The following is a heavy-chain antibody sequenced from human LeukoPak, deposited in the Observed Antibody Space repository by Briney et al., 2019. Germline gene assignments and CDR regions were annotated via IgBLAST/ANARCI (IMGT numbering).Heavy chain of an antibody. Sequence: GESLKISCKGSGYSFTSYWIGWVRQMPGKGLEWMGIIYPGDPDTRYSPSFQGQVTISADKSISTAYLQWSSLKASDTAMYYCAITSGRYYYGSGSYYFPRNWGQGTLVTVSS. V-gene: IGHV5-51*01. J-gene: IGHJ4*02. CDR2: IYPGDPDT. CDR3: AITSGRYYYGSGSYYFPRN. CDR1: GYSFTSYW. D-gene: IGHD3-10*01.